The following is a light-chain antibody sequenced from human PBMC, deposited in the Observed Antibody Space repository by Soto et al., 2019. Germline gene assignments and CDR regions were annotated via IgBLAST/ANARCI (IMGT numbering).Light chain of an antibody. CDR1: QSINKW. CDR2: EAS. Sequence: VAMTQSPSALSASVGDRVTMTCRASQSINKWVAWYQQKPGKAPNLLIYEASSLHSGVPSRFSGSGFGTEFTLTNNGLQLDDFANYYCEQYDFLVGTFGQGTKVEV. J-gene: IGKJ1*01. CDR3: EQYDFLVGT. V-gene: IGKV1-5*03.